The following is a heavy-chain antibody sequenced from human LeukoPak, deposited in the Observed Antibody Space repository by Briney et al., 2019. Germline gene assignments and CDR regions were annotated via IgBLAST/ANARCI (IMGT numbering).Heavy chain of an antibody. Sequence: PSETLSLTCTVSGGSISSYYWSWIRQPAGKGLEWIGRIYTSGSTNYNPSLKSRVTMSVDTSKNQFSLKLSSVTAADTAVYYCARLDSSSWYSDAFDIWGRGTMVTVSS. D-gene: IGHD6-13*01. CDR1: GGSISSYY. J-gene: IGHJ3*02. CDR2: IYTSGST. CDR3: ARLDSSSWYSDAFDI. V-gene: IGHV4-4*07.